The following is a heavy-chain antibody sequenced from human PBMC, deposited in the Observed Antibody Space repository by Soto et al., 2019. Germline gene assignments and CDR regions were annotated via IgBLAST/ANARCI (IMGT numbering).Heavy chain of an antibody. CDR2: IYYSGST. CDR3: ARLLDYGDYVRYFDY. Sequence: SETLSLTCTVSGGSISSYNWSWIRQPPGKGLEWIGYIYYSGSTNYNPSLKSRVTISVDTSKNQFSLKLSSVTAADTAVYYCARLLDYGDYVRYFDYWGQGTLVTVSS. V-gene: IGHV4-59*08. CDR1: GGSISSYN. D-gene: IGHD4-17*01. J-gene: IGHJ4*02.